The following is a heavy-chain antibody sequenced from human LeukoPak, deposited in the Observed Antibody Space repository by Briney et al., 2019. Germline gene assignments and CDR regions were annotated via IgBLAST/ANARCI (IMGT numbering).Heavy chain of an antibody. CDR3: AREGYCSSTSCYYFDY. Sequence: LPGGSLRLSCAASGFTFSSYSMNWVRQAPGKELEWVSYISSSSSTIYYADSVKGRFTISRDNAKNSLYLQMNSLRAEDTAVYYCAREGYCSSTSCYYFDYWGQGTLVTVSS. CDR2: ISSSSSTI. D-gene: IGHD2-2*01. CDR1: GFTFSSYS. V-gene: IGHV3-48*01. J-gene: IGHJ4*02.